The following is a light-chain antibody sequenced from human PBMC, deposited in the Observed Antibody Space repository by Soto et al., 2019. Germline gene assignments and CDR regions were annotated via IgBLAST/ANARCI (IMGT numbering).Light chain of an antibody. V-gene: IGLV1-40*01. CDR3: QAYDRSLSGWV. CDR1: RSNIGAVHD. Sequence: QAVVTQPPSVSGAPGQRVTISCTGTRSNIGAVHDVHWYQQFSGTAPKLLIYGNYKRPSGVPARFSVSKSGTSVSLAITGLQSEDEADYYCQAYDRSLSGWVFGGGTKLTVL. CDR2: GNY. J-gene: IGLJ3*02.